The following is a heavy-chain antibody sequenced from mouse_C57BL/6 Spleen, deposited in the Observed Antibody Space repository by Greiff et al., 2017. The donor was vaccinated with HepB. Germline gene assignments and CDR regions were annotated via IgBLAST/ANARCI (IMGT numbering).Heavy chain of an antibody. CDR2: IYPGDGDT. J-gene: IGHJ2*01. CDR1: GYAFSSSW. V-gene: IGHV1-82*01. CDR3: AREMGPDFDY. Sequence: QVQLKESGPELVKPGASVKISCKASGYAFSSSWMNWVKQRPGKGLEWIGRIYPGDGDTNYNGKFKGKATLTADKSSSTAYMQLSSLTSEDSAVYFCAREMGPDFDYWGQGTTLTVSS. D-gene: IGHD2-3*01.